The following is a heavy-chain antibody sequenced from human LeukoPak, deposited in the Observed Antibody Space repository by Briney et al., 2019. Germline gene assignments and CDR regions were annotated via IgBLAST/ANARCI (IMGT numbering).Heavy chain of an antibody. D-gene: IGHD3-9*01. CDR3: ARVYYDILKNPMSDFDY. Sequence: ASVKVSCKASGYTFTGYYMHWVRQAPGQVLEWMGWINPNSGGTNYAQKFQGRVTMTRDTSISTAYMELSRLRSDDTAVYYCARVYYDILKNPMSDFDYWGQGTLVTVSS. CDR1: GYTFTGYY. J-gene: IGHJ4*02. CDR2: INPNSGGT. V-gene: IGHV1-2*02.